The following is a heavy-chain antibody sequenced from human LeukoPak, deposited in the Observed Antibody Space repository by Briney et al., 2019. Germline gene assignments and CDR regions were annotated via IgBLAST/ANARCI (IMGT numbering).Heavy chain of an antibody. V-gene: IGHV3-30-3*01. D-gene: IGHD3-22*01. CDR3: AKERNYFDSSGYADY. CDR2: ISYDGSNK. J-gene: IGHJ4*02. CDR1: GFTFSSYA. Sequence: GGSLRLSCAASGFTFSSYAMHWVRQAPGKGLEWVAVISYDGSNKYYADSVKGRFTISRDNSKNTLYLQMNSLRAEDTAVYYCAKERNYFDSSGYADYWGQGTLVTVSS.